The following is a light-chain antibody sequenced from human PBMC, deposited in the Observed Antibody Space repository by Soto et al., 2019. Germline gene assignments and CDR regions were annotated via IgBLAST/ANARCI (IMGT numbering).Light chain of an antibody. Sequence: EIVLTQSPGTLSLSPGDRVTLSCRASQSVSSNYLSWYQQKPGQAPRLLIYATSARATGIPDRFSGIGSGTDFTLTISRLEPEDFAMYYCQQYGDYNSPRYSFGQGTRLEI. J-gene: IGKJ2*03. CDR2: ATS. CDR3: QQYGDYNSPRYS. V-gene: IGKV3-20*01. CDR1: QSVSSNY.